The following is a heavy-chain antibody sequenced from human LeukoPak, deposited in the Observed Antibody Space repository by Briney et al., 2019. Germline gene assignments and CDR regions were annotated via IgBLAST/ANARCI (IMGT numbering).Heavy chain of an antibody. D-gene: IGHD3-22*01. V-gene: IGHV4-4*07. J-gene: IGHJ3*02. CDR2: IYTSGST. CDR1: GGSISSYY. Sequence: PSETLSLTCTVSGGSISSYYWSWIRQPAGKGLEWIGRIYTSGSTNYNPSLKSRVTMSVDTSKNQFSLKLSSVTAADTAVYYCARDKFPEWDYYDSSGYHDAFDTWGQGTIVTVSS. CDR3: ARDKFPEWDYYDSSGYHDAFDT.